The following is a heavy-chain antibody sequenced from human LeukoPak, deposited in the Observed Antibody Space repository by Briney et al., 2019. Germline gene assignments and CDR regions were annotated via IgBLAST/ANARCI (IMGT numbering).Heavy chain of an antibody. CDR1: GGSFSGYY. CDR2: INHSGST. J-gene: IGHJ4*02. CDR3: ARKYGYSSGWYDY. D-gene: IGHD6-19*01. Sequence: SETLSLTCAVYGGSFSGYYWSWIRQPPGKGREWIGEINHSGSTNYNPSLKSRVTISVDTSKNQFSLKLSSVTAADTAVYYCARKYGYSSGWYDYWGQGTLVTVSS. V-gene: IGHV4-34*01.